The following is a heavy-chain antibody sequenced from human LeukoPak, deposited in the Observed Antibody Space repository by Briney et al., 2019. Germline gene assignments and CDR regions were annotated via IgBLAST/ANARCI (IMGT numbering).Heavy chain of an antibody. CDR3: AHRPTGDGEFDY. CDR1: GFSLSTSGLG. Sequence: SGPTLVNPTQTPTLTCTFSGFSLSTSGLGVGWIRQPPGKALEWLALIYWDDDKRYSPSLMSRLTITKDTSKNQVVLTMTNMDPVDTATYYCAHRPTGDGEFDYWGQGILVTVSS. J-gene: IGHJ4*02. V-gene: IGHV2-5*02. CDR2: IYWDDDK. D-gene: IGHD7-27*01.